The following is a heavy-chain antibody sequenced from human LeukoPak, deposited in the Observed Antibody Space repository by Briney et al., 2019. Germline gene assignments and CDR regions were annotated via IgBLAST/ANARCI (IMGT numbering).Heavy chain of an antibody. V-gene: IGHV3-48*03. D-gene: IGHD2-2*01. CDR3: ARALVVPAPGYYYGMDV. Sequence: PAGSLRLSCGGCGFTVRSYELGWVRQAPGKGLEWVSYISSSGSTIYYADSVKGRFTISRDNAKNSLYLQMNSLRAEDTAVYYCARALVVPAPGYYYGMDVWGKGTMVTVSS. J-gene: IGHJ6*04. CDR1: GFTVRSYE. CDR2: ISSSGSTI.